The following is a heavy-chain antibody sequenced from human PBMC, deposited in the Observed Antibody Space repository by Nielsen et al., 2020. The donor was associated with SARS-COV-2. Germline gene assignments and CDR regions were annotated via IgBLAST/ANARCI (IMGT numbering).Heavy chain of an antibody. D-gene: IGHD3-10*01. CDR3: ARDSSGSYYLPDY. V-gene: IGHV3-30*19. Sequence: GESLKISCAASGFTFSSYGMHWVRQAPGKGLEWVAVISYDGSNKYYADSVKGRFTISRDNSKNTLYLQMNSPRAEDTAVYYCARDSSGSYYLPDYWGQGTLVTVSS. CDR1: GFTFSSYG. J-gene: IGHJ4*02. CDR2: ISYDGSNK.